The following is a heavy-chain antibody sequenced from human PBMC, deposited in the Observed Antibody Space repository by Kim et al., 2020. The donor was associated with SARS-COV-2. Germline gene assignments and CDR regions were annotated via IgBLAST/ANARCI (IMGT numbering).Heavy chain of an antibody. D-gene: IGHD6-6*01. Sequence: KFQGRVTMTRDTSTSTVYMELSSLRSEDTAVYYCARTFTKESIAARGVDYWGQGTLVTVSS. CDR3: ARTFTKESIAARGVDY. J-gene: IGHJ4*02. V-gene: IGHV1-46*01.